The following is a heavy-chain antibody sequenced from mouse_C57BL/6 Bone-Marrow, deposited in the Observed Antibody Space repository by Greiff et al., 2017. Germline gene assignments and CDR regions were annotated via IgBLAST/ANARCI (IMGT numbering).Heavy chain of an antibody. D-gene: IGHD1-1*01. CDR3: ATAYYCGSSPWYFDV. Sequence: VHVKQSGAELVRPGASVKLSCTASGFNIKDYYMHWVKQRPEQGLEWIGRIDPEDGDTEYAPKFQGKATMTADTSSNTAYLQLSSLTSEDTAVYYCATAYYCGSSPWYFDVWGTGTTVTVAS. V-gene: IGHV14-1*01. CDR2: IDPEDGDT. CDR1: GFNIKDYY. J-gene: IGHJ1*03.